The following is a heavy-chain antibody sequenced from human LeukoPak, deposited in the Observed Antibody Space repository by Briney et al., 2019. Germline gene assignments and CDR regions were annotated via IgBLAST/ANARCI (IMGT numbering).Heavy chain of an antibody. Sequence: GGSLRLSCAASGFTFSSYWMSWVRQAPGKGLEWVAVISYDGSNKYYADSVKGRFTISRDNSKNTLYLQMNSLRAEDTAVYYCARGGSYSDSSGYYFDFDYWGQGTLVTVSS. CDR2: ISYDGSNK. CDR1: GFTFSSYW. J-gene: IGHJ4*02. D-gene: IGHD3-22*01. CDR3: ARGGSYSDSSGYYFDFDY. V-gene: IGHV3-30-3*01.